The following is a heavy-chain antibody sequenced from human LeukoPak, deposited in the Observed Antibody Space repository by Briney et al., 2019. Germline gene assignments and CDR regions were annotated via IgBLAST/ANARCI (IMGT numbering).Heavy chain of an antibody. Sequence: GGSLRLSCAAPGFTFSRSWMGWVRPAPGKGLEWVANIKQDGTSKYYVDSVMGRFTISRDNAENSVYLQMNSLSAGDTAVYYCARHGDYCFDLWGPGTRVTVSS. CDR3: ARHGDYCFDL. CDR1: GFTFSRSW. V-gene: IGHV3-7*02. CDR2: IKQDGTSK. D-gene: IGHD2-21*01. J-gene: IGHJ4*02.